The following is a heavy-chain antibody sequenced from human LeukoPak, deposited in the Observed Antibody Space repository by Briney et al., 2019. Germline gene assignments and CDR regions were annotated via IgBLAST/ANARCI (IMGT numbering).Heavy chain of an antibody. CDR1: GGSINNYY. CDR3: ASSPVSIAAAGHY. J-gene: IGHJ4*02. CDR2: IYTSGST. V-gene: IGHV4-4*07. D-gene: IGHD6-13*01. Sequence: KPSETLSLTCTVSGGSINNYYWSWVRQPAGKGLEWIGRIYTSGSTNYNPSLKSRVTISVDKSKNQFSLKLSSVTAADTAVYYCASSPVSIAAAGHYWGQGTLVTVSS.